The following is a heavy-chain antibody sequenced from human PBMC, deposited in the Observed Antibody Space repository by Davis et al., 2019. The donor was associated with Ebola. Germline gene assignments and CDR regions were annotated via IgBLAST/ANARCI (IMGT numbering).Heavy chain of an antibody. J-gene: IGHJ4*02. CDR3: AREMATGFDY. V-gene: IGHV3-48*04. CDR2: ISSSGNTI. D-gene: IGHD5-24*01. Sequence: GESLKISCAASGFTFSSYSINWVRQAPGKGLEWVSYISSSGNTIYYADSVKGRFTISRDNAKNSLYLQMNSLRAEDTAVYYCAREMATGFDYWGQGTLVTVSS. CDR1: GFTFSSYS.